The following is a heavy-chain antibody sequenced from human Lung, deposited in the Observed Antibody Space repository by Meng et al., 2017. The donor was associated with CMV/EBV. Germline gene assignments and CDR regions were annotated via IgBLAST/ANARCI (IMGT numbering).Heavy chain of an antibody. V-gene: IGHV4-31*02. D-gene: IGHD6-19*01. CDR2: IYYSGRT. J-gene: IGHJ4*02. CDR3: ARSYSSGWSRGGTFDY. CDR1: GSTSGGGYY. Sequence: GSTSGGGYYGSWNRQRPGKGLEWIGYIYYSGRTYYDPSLKSRVTISVDTSKNQFSLKLSSVTAADTAVYYCARSYSSGWSRGGTFDYWGQGTLVTVSS.